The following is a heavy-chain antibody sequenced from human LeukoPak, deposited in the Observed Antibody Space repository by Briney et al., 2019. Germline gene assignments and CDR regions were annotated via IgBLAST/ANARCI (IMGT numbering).Heavy chain of an antibody. CDR2: TYYSGST. D-gene: IGHD3-3*01. CDR3: ARGPPQLILEWLLSDRGMDV. Sequence: SETLSLTCTVSGGSISNSNYYWDWIRQPPGKGLEWIGTTYYSGSTNYNPSLKSRVTISVDTSKNQFSLKLSSVTAADTAVYYCARGPPQLILEWLLSDRGMDVWGQGTTVTVSS. CDR1: GGSISNSNYY. V-gene: IGHV4-39*07. J-gene: IGHJ6*02.